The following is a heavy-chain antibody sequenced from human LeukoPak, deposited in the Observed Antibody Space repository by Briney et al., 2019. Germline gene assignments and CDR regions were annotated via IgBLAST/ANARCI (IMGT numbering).Heavy chain of an antibody. V-gene: IGHV1-46*01. Sequence: ASVKVSCKASGYTFTSYYMHWVRQAPGQGLEWMGIINPSGGSTSYAQKFQGRVTMTRDTSTSTVYMELSSLRSDETAVYYCARERITMVRGTQYNWFDPWGQGTLVTVSS. CDR2: INPSGGST. J-gene: IGHJ5*02. D-gene: IGHD3-10*01. CDR3: ARERITMVRGTQYNWFDP. CDR1: GYTFTSYY.